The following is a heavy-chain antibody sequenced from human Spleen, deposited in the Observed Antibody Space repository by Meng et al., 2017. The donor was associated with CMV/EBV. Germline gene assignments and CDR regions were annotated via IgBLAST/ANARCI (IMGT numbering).Heavy chain of an antibody. CDR2: IYYSGST. D-gene: IGHD5-24*01. J-gene: IGHJ4*02. Sequence: HLQLQESGPGLVKPSETLSLTCTVSGGSISSSSYYWGWIRQPPGKGLEWIGSIYYSGSTYYNPSLKSRVTISVDTSKNQFSLKLSSVTAADTAVYYCARDGDGYPTDYWGQGTLVTVSS. CDR1: GGSISSSSYY. CDR3: ARDGDGYPTDY. V-gene: IGHV4-39*07.